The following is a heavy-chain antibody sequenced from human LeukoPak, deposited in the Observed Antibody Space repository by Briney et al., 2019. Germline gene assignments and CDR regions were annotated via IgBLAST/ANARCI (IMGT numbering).Heavy chain of an antibody. J-gene: IGHJ4*02. D-gene: IGHD5-12*01. CDR1: GGTFSSYA. CDR3: ARGGPSDF. CDR2: ISTSTGTP. V-gene: IGHV7-4-1*01. Sequence: ASVTVSCTASGGTFSSYAISWVRQAPGQGLEWMGRISTSTGTPTYAQGFTGRFVFSLDTSVSTAYLQISSLKPEDTAVYYCARGGPSDFWAQGTRVTVSS.